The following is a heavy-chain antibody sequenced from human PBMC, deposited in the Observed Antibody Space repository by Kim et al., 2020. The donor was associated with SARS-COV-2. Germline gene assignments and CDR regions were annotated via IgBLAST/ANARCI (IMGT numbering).Heavy chain of an antibody. V-gene: IGHV3-9*01. D-gene: IGHD3-10*01. CDR3: AKDRSSGSYYDAFDI. J-gene: IGHJ3*02. Sequence: SLRLSCAASGFTFDDYAMHWVRQAPGKGLEWVSGISWNSGSIGYADSVKGRFTISRDNAKNSLYLQMNSLRAEDTALYYCAKDRSSGSYYDAFDIWGQGTMVTVSS. CDR2: ISWNSGSI. CDR1: GFTFDDYA.